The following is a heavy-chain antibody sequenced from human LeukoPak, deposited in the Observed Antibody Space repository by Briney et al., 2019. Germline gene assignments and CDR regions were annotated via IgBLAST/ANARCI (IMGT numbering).Heavy chain of an antibody. CDR2: IYYSGST. CDR1: GGSISSYY. CDR3: ARVQAYGGKGYFDY. V-gene: IGHV4-59*01. D-gene: IGHD4-23*01. J-gene: IGHJ4*02. Sequence: SETLSLTCTVSGGSISSYYWSWIRQPPGKGLEWIGYIYYSGSTNYNPSLKSRVTISVDTSKNQFSLKLSSVTDADTAVYYCARVQAYGGKGYFDYWGQGTLVTVSS.